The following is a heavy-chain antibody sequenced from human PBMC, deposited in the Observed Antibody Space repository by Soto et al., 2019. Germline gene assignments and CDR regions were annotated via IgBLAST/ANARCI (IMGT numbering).Heavy chain of an antibody. CDR3: ARDSGYSGYDRLVSAFDI. CDR2: ISYDGSNK. V-gene: IGHV3-30-3*01. D-gene: IGHD5-12*01. Sequence: GGSLRLSCAASGFTFSSYAMHWVRQAPGKGLEWVAVISYDGSNKYYADSVKGRFTISRDNSKNTLYLQMNSLRAEDTAVYYCARDSGYSGYDRLVSAFDIWGQGTMVTVSS. CDR1: GFTFSSYA. J-gene: IGHJ3*02.